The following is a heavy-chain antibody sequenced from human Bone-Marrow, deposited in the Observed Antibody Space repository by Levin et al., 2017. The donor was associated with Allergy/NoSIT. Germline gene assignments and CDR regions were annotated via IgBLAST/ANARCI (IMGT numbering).Heavy chain of an antibody. J-gene: IGHJ6*01. CDR2: ISYDGGSQ. V-gene: IGHV3-30*18. CDR3: AKFDGGSLRDYYYYGMDV. D-gene: IGHD2-15*01. CDR1: GFTFRSYG. Sequence: SCEASGFTFRSYGMHWVRQAPSKGLEWVAVISYDGGSQYYEDSVKGRFIISRDNSKNMLYLQMNSLRVEDTAVYYCAKFDGGSLRDYYYYGMDVWGRGSTVTVSS.